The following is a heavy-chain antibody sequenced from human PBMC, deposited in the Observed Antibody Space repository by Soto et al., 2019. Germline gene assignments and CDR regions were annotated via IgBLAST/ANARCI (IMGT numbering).Heavy chain of an antibody. CDR3: AKDRGFDFCSGYYHMDV. V-gene: IGHV3-9*01. CDR2: ISFNSGTT. Sequence: EVQLVESGGDLVQPGRSLRLSCAASGFNFDDYAMHWVRQAPGKGLEWVSGISFNSGTTGYADSVKGRFTTSRDNAKNSLYLEMNSLRVEDTDFYYCAKDRGFDFCSGYYHMDVWGRGTTVTVSS. D-gene: IGHD3-3*01. J-gene: IGHJ6*03. CDR1: GFNFDDYA.